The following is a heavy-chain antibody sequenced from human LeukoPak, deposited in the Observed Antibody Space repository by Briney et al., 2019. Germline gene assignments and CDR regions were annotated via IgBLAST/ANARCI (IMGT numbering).Heavy chain of an antibody. V-gene: IGHV3-30*18. D-gene: IGHD3-3*01. CDR1: GFTFSSYG. J-gene: IGHJ6*02. Sequence: PGRSLRLSCAASGFTFSSYGMHWVRQAPGKGLEWVAVISYDGSNKYYADSVKGRFTISRDNSKNTLYLQMNSLRAEDTAVYYCAKDFWYYDFWSGAPTDSMDVWGQGTTVTVSS. CDR2: ISYDGSNK. CDR3: AKDFWYYDFWSGAPTDSMDV.